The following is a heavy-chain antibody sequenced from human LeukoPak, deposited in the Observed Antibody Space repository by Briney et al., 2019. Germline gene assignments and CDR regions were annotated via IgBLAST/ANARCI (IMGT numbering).Heavy chain of an antibody. Sequence: SETLSLTCTVSGGSISSYYWSWIRQPPGKGLEWSGYIYYSGSTNYNPSLKSRVTISVDTSKNQFSLKLSSVTAADTAVYYCARLVAGTALDYDYWGQGTLVTVSS. CDR3: ARLVAGTALDYDY. CDR2: IYYSGST. D-gene: IGHD6-19*01. V-gene: IGHV4-59*01. CDR1: GGSISSYY. J-gene: IGHJ4*02.